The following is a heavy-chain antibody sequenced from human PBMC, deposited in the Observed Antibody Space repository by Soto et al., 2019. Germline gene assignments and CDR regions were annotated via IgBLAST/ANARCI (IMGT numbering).Heavy chain of an antibody. CDR2: IIPIFGTA. Sequence: GASVKVSCKASGGTISSYAISWVRQAPGQGLEWMGGIIPIFGTANYAQKFQGRVTITADESTSTAYMELSSLRSEDTAVYYCARAYCGGDCYSMETWFDPWGQGTLVTVSS. CDR3: ARAYCGGDCYSMETWFDP. CDR1: GGTISSYA. J-gene: IGHJ5*02. D-gene: IGHD2-21*02. V-gene: IGHV1-69*13.